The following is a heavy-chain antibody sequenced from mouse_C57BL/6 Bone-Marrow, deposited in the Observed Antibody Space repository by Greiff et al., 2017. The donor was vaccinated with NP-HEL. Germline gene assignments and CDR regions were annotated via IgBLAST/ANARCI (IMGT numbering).Heavy chain of an antibody. CDR2: IYPGGGYT. J-gene: IGHJ4*01. V-gene: IGHV1-63*01. Sequence: QVQLKQSGAELVRPGTSVKMSCKASGYTFTNYWIGWAKQRPGHGLEWIGDIYPGGGYTNYNEKFKGKATLTADKSSSTAYMQFSSLTSEDSAIYYCARWGGRNAMDYWGQGTSVTVSS. CDR3: ARWGGRNAMDY. D-gene: IGHD2-1*01. CDR1: GYTFTNYW.